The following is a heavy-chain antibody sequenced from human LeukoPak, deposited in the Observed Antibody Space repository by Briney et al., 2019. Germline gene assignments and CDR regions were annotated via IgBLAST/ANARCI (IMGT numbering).Heavy chain of an antibody. CDR1: GFTFSSYE. Sequence: PGGSLRLSCAASGFTFSSYEMNWVSQAPGKRLEWVSYISSSGSTIYYADSVKGRFTISRDNAKNSLYLQMNSLRAEDTAVYYCARGGYYFDYWGQGTLVTVSS. V-gene: IGHV3-48*03. J-gene: IGHJ4*02. CDR2: ISSSGSTI. CDR3: ARGGYYFDY.